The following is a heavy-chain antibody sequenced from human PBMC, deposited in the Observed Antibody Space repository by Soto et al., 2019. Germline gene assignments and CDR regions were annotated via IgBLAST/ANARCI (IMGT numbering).Heavy chain of an antibody. CDR3: AREYSSEVVFDY. Sequence: TLSLTCTVSGGSVSSGSYYWSWIRQPPGKGLEWIGYIYYSGSTNYNPSLKSRVTISVDTSKNQFSLKLSSGTAADTAVYYCAREYSSEVVFDYWGQGIPVTVSS. D-gene: IGHD6-25*01. V-gene: IGHV4-61*01. CDR2: IYYSGST. J-gene: IGHJ4*02. CDR1: GGSVSSGSYY.